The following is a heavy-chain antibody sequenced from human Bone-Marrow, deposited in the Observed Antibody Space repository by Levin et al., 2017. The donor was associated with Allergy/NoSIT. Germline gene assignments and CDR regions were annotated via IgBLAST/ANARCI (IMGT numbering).Heavy chain of an antibody. D-gene: IGHD2-15*01. V-gene: IGHV3-21*04. CDR2: ISSSGNFI. CDR1: GFTFSTFR. CDR3: AKDKDIVVEVAAN. J-gene: IGHJ4*02. Sequence: AGGSLRLSCAASGFTFSTFRMNWVRQAPGKGLEWVATISSSGNFIYYADSMKGRFTISRDNAKNSLYLQMTSLRAEDAAFYYCAKDKDIVVEVAANWGQGTLVTVSS.